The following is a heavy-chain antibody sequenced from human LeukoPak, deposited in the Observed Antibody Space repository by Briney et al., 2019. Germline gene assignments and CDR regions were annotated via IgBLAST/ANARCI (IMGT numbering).Heavy chain of an antibody. Sequence: GGSLRLSCVASGFTFSSYVMYWVRQAPGKGLEWVSYISSSSSTIYYADSVKGRFTISRDNAKNSLYLQMNSLRAEDTAVYYCAREVWGYDILTGYLYWGQGTLVTVSS. CDR2: ISSSSSTI. CDR3: AREVWGYDILTGYLY. D-gene: IGHD3-9*01. V-gene: IGHV3-48*04. CDR1: GFTFSSYV. J-gene: IGHJ4*02.